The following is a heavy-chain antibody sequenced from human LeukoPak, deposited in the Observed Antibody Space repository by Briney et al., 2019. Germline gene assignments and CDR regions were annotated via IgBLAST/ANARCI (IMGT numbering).Heavy chain of an antibody. V-gene: IGHV1-69*04. CDR3: ARAGSGSPMSFDY. CDR2: IIPILGIA. J-gene: IGHJ4*02. Sequence: ASVKVSCKASGGTFSSYAISWVRQAPGQGLEWMGRIIPILGIANYAQKFQGRVTITADKSTSTAYMELSSLRSEDTAVYYCARAGSGSPMSFDYWGQGTLVTVSS. D-gene: IGHD1-26*01. CDR1: GGTFSSYA.